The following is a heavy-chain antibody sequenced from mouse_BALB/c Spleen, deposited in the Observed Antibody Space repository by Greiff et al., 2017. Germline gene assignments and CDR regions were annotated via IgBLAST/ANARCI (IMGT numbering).Heavy chain of an antibody. Sequence: DVKLVESGGGLVKPGGSLKLSCAASGFTFSSYAMSWVRQTPEKRLEWVASISSGGSTYYPDSVKGRFTISRDNARNILYLQMSSLRSEDTAMYYCARGGYDGYYGGAMDYWGQGTSVTVSS. D-gene: IGHD2-3*01. J-gene: IGHJ4*01. V-gene: IGHV5-6-5*01. CDR1: GFTFSSYA. CDR3: ARGGYDGYYGGAMDY. CDR2: ISSGGST.